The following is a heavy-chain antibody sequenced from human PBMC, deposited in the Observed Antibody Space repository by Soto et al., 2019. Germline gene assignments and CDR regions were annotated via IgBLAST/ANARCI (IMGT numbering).Heavy chain of an antibody. CDR2: INPSGGST. Sequence: QVQLVQSGAEVKKTGASVKVSCKASGYTFSNVYIHWVRQAPGQGLEWMGIINPSGGSTSYAQKFQGRVTMTRDTSTSTVYMELSSLRSEDTAVHYCARADYYGSSGYHLDYWGQGTLVTVSS. V-gene: IGHV1-46*01. CDR1: GYTFSNVY. D-gene: IGHD3-22*01. J-gene: IGHJ4*02. CDR3: ARADYYGSSGYHLDY.